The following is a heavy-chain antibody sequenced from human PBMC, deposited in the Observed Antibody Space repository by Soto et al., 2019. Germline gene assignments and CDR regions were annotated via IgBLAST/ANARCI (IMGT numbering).Heavy chain of an antibody. V-gene: IGHV4-59*01. CDR2: IYYSGST. D-gene: IGHD3-9*01. CDR1: GGSISSYY. CDR3: ARVIFRYDILTGSGYYYYYMDV. Sequence: QVQLQESGPGLVKPSETLSLTCTVSGGSISSYYWSWIRQPPGKGLEWIGYIYYSGSTNYNPSLKSRVTISVDTSKNQFSLKLSSVTAADTAVYYCARVIFRYDILTGSGYYYYYMDVWGKGTTVTVSS. J-gene: IGHJ6*03.